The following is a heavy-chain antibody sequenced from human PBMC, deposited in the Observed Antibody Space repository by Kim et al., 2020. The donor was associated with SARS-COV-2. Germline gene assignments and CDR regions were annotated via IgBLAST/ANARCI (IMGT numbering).Heavy chain of an antibody. CDR2: IYYSGST. CDR1: GGSISSSSYY. D-gene: IGHD3-10*01. Sequence: SETLSLTCTVSGGSISSSSYYWGWIRQPPGKGLEWIGSIYYSGSTYYNPSLKSRVTISVDTSKNQFSLKLSSVTAADTAVYYCARRGITMVRGANETDAFDIWGQGTMVTVSS. J-gene: IGHJ3*02. CDR3: ARRGITMVRGANETDAFDI. V-gene: IGHV4-39*01.